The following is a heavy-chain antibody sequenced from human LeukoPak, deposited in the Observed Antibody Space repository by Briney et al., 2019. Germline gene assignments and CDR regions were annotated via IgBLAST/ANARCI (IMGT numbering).Heavy chain of an antibody. CDR1: GYTFTSYG. CDR2: ISAYNGNT. Sequence: ASVKVSCKASGYTFTSYGISWVRQAPGQGLEWMGWISAYNGNTNYAQKFQGRVTMTRNTSISTAYMELSSLRSEDTAVYYCARQSIVGGHGYWGQGTLVTVSS. D-gene: IGHD1-26*01. CDR3: ARQSIVGGHGY. J-gene: IGHJ4*02. V-gene: IGHV1-18*01.